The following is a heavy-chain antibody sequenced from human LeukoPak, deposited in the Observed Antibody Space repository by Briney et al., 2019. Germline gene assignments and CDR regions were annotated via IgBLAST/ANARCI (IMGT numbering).Heavy chain of an antibody. Sequence: GGSLRLSCAASGFTLSSYAMSWVRQAPGKGLEWGSAISGSGGSTYYADSVKGRFTISRDNSKTTMYLQMNGLSAEDTAVYYCASSSYYSDYWGQGTLVTVSS. CDR1: GFTLSSYA. CDR3: ASSSYYSDY. D-gene: IGHD1-26*01. V-gene: IGHV3-23*01. CDR2: ISGSGGST. J-gene: IGHJ4*02.